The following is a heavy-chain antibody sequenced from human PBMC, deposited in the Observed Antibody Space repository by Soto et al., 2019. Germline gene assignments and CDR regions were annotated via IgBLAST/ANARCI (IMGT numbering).Heavy chain of an antibody. CDR3: ARFNFPIRGPNCFDF. J-gene: IGHJ5*01. CDR1: GFTFSSYW. V-gene: IGHV3-7*03. Sequence: GRSLRLSCAASGFTFSSYWMSWVRQAPGKGLEWVANIRQDGSEKYYVDSVKGRFTISRDNAKNSLYLQMNSLRAEDTAVYYCARFNFPIRGPNCFDFCGPGTLVTGFS. D-gene: IGHD3-10*01. CDR2: IRQDGSEK.